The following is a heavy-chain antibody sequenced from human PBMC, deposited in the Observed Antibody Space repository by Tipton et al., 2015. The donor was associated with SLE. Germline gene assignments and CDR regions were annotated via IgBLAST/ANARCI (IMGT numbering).Heavy chain of an antibody. J-gene: IGHJ4*02. V-gene: IGHV4-34*01. CDR3: ARGSGGAAAGNYYFDY. Sequence: TLSLTCAVYGGSFSGYYWSWIRQPPGKGLEWIGEINHSGSTNYNPSLKSRVTISVDTSKNQFSLKLSSVTAADTAVYYCARGSGGAAAGNYYFDYWGQGTLVTVSS. D-gene: IGHD6-13*01. CDR2: INHSGST. CDR1: GGSFSGYY.